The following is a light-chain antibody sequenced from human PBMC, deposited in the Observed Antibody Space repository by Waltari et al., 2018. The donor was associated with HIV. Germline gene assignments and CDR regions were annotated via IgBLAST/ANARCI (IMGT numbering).Light chain of an antibody. CDR2: DVS. V-gene: IGLV2-14*01. J-gene: IGLJ3*02. CDR3: SSYTSSSTPWV. Sequence: QSALTQPASVSGSPGQSITISCTGTSSDVGGYIYVSWYQQHPGKAPKLMIYDVSNRPSGVSNRSSGSKSGNTVSLTISGLQAEDEADYYCSSYTSSSTPWVFGGGTKLTVL. CDR1: SSDVGGYIY.